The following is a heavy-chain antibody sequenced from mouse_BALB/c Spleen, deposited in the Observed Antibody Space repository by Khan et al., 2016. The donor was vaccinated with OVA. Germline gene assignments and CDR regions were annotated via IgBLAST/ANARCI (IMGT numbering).Heavy chain of an antibody. CDR1: GYTFTNYG. V-gene: IGHV9-3-1*01. D-gene: IGHD2-10*01. CDR2: INTNTGEP. J-gene: IGHJ4*01. CDR3: TRTPYFSRVMVY. Sequence: QIQLVQSGPELKKPGETVKISCKASGYTFTNYGLNWVKQAPGKGLQWMGWINTNTGEPTYAADFKGRFVFSLETSASTDYLQINNLKNEDTATYFYTRTPYFSRVMVYWGQGTSVTVSS.